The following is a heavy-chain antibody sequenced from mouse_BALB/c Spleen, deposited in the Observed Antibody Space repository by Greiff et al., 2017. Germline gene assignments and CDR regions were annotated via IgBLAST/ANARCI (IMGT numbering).Heavy chain of an antibody. V-gene: IGHV5-17*02. D-gene: IGHD2-1*01. J-gene: IGHJ4*01. CDR1: GFTFSSFG. CDR3: ARRGTIYYDYYAMDY. Sequence: EVQRVESGGGLVQPGGSRKLSCAASGFTFSSFGMHWVRQAPEKGLEWVAYISSGSSTIYYADTVKGRFTISRDNPKNTLFLQMTSLRSEDTAMYYCARRGTIYYDYYAMDYWGQGTSVTVSS. CDR2: ISSGSSTI.